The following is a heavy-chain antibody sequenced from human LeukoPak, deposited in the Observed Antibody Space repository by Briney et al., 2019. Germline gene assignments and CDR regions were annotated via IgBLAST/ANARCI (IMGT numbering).Heavy chain of an antibody. CDR2: INPSGGST. D-gene: IGHD5-12*01. CDR3: ANDGYSGYDYEETVDY. J-gene: IGHJ4*02. CDR1: GYTFTSYY. V-gene: IGHV1-46*01. Sequence: GASVKVSCKASGYTFTSYYMHWVRQAPGQGLEWMGIINPSGGSTSYAQKFQGRVTMTRDTSTSTVYMELSSLRSEDTAVYYCANDGYSGYDYEETVDYWGQGTLVTVSS.